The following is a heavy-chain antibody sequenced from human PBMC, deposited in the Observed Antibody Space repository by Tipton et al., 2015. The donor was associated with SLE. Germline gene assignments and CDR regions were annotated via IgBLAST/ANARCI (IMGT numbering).Heavy chain of an antibody. CDR1: GFTFSGYW. V-gene: IGHV3-7*01. CDR2: IKEDGGEI. J-gene: IGHJ4*02. CDR3: ARDFDGYGTFDY. D-gene: IGHD5-24*01. Sequence: SLRLSCATSGFTFSGYWMTWARQAPGKGLEWVANIKEDGGEINYVDSVKGRFTISRDNAKNSLYLQMNSLRAEDTAVYYCARDFDGYGTFDYWGQGTLVTVSS.